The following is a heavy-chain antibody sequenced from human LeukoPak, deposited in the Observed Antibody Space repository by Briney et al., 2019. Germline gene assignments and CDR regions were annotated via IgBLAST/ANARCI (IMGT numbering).Heavy chain of an antibody. J-gene: IGHJ3*02. CDR3: ARALVSEILHAFDI. CDR1: GGSISSYY. V-gene: IGHV4-59*01. CDR2: IYYSGST. D-gene: IGHD2-15*01. Sequence: SETLSLTCTVSGGSISSYYWSWIRQPPGKGLERIGYIYYSGSTNYNPSLKSRVTISVDTSKNQFSLKLSSVTAADTAVYYCARALVSEILHAFDIWGQGTMVTVSS.